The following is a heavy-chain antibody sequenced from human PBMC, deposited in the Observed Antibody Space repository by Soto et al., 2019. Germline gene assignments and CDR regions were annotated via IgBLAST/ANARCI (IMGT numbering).Heavy chain of an antibody. CDR2: INPNVGGT. CDR3: ARGGREVPRIPYDT. CDR1: GYTFSDYY. D-gene: IGHD3-16*01. Sequence: QVQLVQSGAEVKKPGASVYVSCKASGYTFSDYYVHWVRQAPGQGLEWMGWINPNVGGTNYARKFQGRVTMTRDTSISPVCMKLTRLSPDDTAIYYCARGGREVPRIPYDTWGQGTRVTVSS. J-gene: IGHJ5*02. V-gene: IGHV1-2*02.